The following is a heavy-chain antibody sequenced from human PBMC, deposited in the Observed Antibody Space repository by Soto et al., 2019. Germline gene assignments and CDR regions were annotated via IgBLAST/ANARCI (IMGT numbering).Heavy chain of an antibody. Sequence: ASVKVSCKASGYTFTSYGISWVRQAPGQGLEWMGWISAYNGNTNYAQKLQGRVTMTTDTSTSTAYMELRSLRSDDTAVYYCARDIVVVPAATTIYYYYGMDVWGQGTTVTVSS. D-gene: IGHD2-2*01. CDR1: GYTFTSYG. CDR3: ARDIVVVPAATTIYYYYGMDV. J-gene: IGHJ6*02. CDR2: ISAYNGNT. V-gene: IGHV1-18*01.